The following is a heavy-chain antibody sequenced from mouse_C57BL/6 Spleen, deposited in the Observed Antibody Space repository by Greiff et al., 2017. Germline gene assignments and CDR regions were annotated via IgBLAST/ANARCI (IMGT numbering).Heavy chain of an antibody. CDR3: ARSHWDPFAY. D-gene: IGHD4-1*01. CDR1: GYTFTNYN. Sequence: EVQRVESGPELVKPGASVKIPCKASGYTFTNYNMDWVKQSHGQSLEWIGNINPNNGGTIYNQKFKGKATVTVDKSSSTAYMELRSLTSADTAVYYSARSHWDPFAYWGQGTLVTVSA. V-gene: IGHV1-18*01. CDR2: INPNNGGT. J-gene: IGHJ3*01.